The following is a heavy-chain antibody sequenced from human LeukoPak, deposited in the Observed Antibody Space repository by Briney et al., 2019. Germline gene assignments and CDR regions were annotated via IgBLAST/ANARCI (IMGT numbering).Heavy chain of an antibody. D-gene: IGHD3-22*01. J-gene: IGHJ4*02. V-gene: IGHV4-4*09. CDR1: AASISNYY. CDR2: ISTSGST. CDR3: ASPRSGYRYTFDY. Sequence: SETLSLTCAVSAASISNYYWSWIRQAPGKGLEWIGYISTSGSTNYNPSLKSRVSMSLDTSKNRFSLNLNFVTAADTAVYYCASPRSGYRYTFDYWGQEALVTVSS.